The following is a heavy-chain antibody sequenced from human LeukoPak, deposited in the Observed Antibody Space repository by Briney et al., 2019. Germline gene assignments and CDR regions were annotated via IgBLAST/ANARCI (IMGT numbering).Heavy chain of an antibody. CDR3: AKEGAYYDFWSGTDAFDI. V-gene: IGHV3-23*01. J-gene: IGHJ3*02. CDR2: ISGSGSST. D-gene: IGHD3-3*01. Sequence: GGSLRLSCAASGFTFSSYAMSWVRQAPGKGLEWVSAISGSGSSTYYADSVKGRFTISRDNSKNTLYLQMNSLRAEDTAVYYCAKEGAYYDFWSGTDAFDIWGQGTMVTVSS. CDR1: GFTFSSYA.